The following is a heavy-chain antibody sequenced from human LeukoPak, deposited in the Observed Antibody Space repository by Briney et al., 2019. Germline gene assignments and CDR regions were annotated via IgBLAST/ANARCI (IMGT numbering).Heavy chain of an antibody. J-gene: IGHJ4*02. CDR2: MYYSGST. Sequence: MASETLSLTCAVYNGSFSGYYWSWIRQPPGKGLEWIGYMYYSGSTYYNPSLKSRVTISVDTSKNQFSLRLSSVIAADTAVYYCVRRMVGAIRPFDYWGQGTLVTVSS. D-gene: IGHD1-26*01. V-gene: IGHV4-30-4*08. CDR3: VRRMVGAIRPFDY. CDR1: NGSFSGYY.